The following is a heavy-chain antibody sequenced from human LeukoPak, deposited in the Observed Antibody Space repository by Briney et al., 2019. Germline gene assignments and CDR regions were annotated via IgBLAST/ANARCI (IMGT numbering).Heavy chain of an antibody. V-gene: IGHV3-66*04. CDR3: ARLSSSWYRDY. Sequence: GGSLILSCAASGFTVSRNYMTWVRQAPGKGLEWVSVIYSGVKTDYADSVKGRFTISRDDSKNTLYLQMNNLRAEDTAVYYCARLSSSWYRDYWGQGTLVTVSS. CDR1: GFTVSRNY. D-gene: IGHD6-13*01. CDR2: IYSGVKT. J-gene: IGHJ4*02.